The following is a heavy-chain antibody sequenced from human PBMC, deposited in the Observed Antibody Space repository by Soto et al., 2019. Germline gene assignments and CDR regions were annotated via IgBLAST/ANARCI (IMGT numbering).Heavy chain of an antibody. CDR1: GFTFSSYX. D-gene: IGHD2-15*01. CDR3: AIDXEXLGYCSGXSXXSGY. V-gene: IGHV3-23*01. CDR2: IXXSCGST. Sequence: XGSLRLSXXXSGFTFSSYXXXXXXXXPXKXLEWVSXIXXSCGSTYYADSVKGRFTISRDNSKNTLYLQMNSLRAEDTAVYYXAIDXEXLGYCSGXSXXSGYWGQGTLVTVSS. J-gene: IGHJ4*02.